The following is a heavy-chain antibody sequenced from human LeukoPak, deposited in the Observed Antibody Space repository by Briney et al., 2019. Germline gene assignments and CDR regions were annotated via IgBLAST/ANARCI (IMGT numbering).Heavy chain of an antibody. J-gene: IGHJ6*02. CDR1: GGSFSGYY. CDR2: INHSGST. CDR3: AYMGYGMDA. D-gene: IGHD4-11*01. Sequence: SETLSLICAVYGGSFSGYYWSWIRQPPGKGLEWIGEINHSGSTNYNPSLKSRVTISVDTSKNQFSLKLSSVTAADTAVYYCAYMGYGMDAWGQGTTVTVSS. V-gene: IGHV4-34*01.